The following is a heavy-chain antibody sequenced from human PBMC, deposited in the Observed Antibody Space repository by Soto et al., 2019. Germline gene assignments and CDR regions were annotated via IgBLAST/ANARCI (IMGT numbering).Heavy chain of an antibody. V-gene: IGHV3-66*01. J-gene: IGHJ5*02. CDR2: IYSGGST. CDR1: GFTVSSNY. Sequence: GGSLRLSCAASGFTVSSNYMSWVRQAPGKGLEWVSVIYSGGSTYYADSVKGRFTISRDNSKNTLYPQMNSLRAEDTAVYYCARWMLPMTTDKRFDPWGQGTLVTVSS. CDR3: ARWMLPMTTDKRFDP. D-gene: IGHD4-4*01.